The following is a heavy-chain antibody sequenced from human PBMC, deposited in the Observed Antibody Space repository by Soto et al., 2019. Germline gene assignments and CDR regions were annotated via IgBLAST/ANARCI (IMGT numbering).Heavy chain of an antibody. D-gene: IGHD3-3*01. CDR1: GFTFDDYA. V-gene: IGHV3-9*01. J-gene: IGHJ6*02. CDR3: AKDIGGGFLEWLRPGVGYYGMDV. Sequence: SGGSLRLSCAASGFTFDDYAMHWVRQAPGKGLEWVSGISWNSGSIGYADSVKGRFTISRDNAKNSLYLQMNSLRAEDTALYYCAKDIGGGFLEWLRPGVGYYGMDVWGQGTTVTVSS. CDR2: ISWNSGSI.